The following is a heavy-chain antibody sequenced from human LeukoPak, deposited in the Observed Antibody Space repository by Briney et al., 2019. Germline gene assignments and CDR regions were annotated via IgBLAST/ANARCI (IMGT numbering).Heavy chain of an antibody. D-gene: IGHD1-26*01. CDR2: ISSSSTTM. CDR3: ARVGSGSYYPDY. J-gene: IGHJ4*02. CDR1: GFIFSSYS. V-gene: IGHV3-48*02. Sequence: PGGSLRLSCVASGFIFSSYSMNWVRQAPGKGLEWVSHISSSSTTMHHVDSVKGRFTISRDNAKNSLYLQMNSLRDEDTAVYYCARVGSGSYYPDYWGQGTLVTVSS.